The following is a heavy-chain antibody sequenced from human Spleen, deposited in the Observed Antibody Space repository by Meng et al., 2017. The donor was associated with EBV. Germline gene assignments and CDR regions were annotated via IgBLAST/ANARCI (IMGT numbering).Heavy chain of an antibody. CDR1: GFSLSPTGVG. D-gene: IGHD6-19*01. Sequence: ITLKEAVPTLVKPTQTLTLTCTFSGFSLSPTGVGVGWIRQPPGKALEWLALIYWDNSKRYSPSLKSRLTITKDTSKNQVVLTMTNMDPVDTATYYCVHLSDHYTGWHGSDYWGQGTLVTVSS. CDR3: VHLSDHYTGWHGSDY. J-gene: IGHJ4*02. CDR2: IYWDNSK. V-gene: IGHV2-5*02.